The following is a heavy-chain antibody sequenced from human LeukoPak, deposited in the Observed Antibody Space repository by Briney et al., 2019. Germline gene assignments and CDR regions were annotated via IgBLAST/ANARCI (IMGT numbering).Heavy chain of an antibody. J-gene: IGHJ3*02. CDR2: IYYSGST. Sequence: PSETLSLTCTVPGGSISSYYWSWIRQPPGKGLEWIGYIYYSGSTNYNPSLKSRVTISVDTSKNQFSLKLSSVTAADTAVYHCARGAHCTSTSCFFSRAFDIWGQGTMVTVSS. CDR3: ARGAHCTSTSCFFSRAFDI. V-gene: IGHV4-59*01. D-gene: IGHD2-2*01. CDR1: GGSISSYY.